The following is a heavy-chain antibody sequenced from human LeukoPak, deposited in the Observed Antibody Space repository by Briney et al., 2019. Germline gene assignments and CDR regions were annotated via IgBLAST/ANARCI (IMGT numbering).Heavy chain of an antibody. CDR2: ISYDGSNK. D-gene: IGHD6-19*01. CDR3: AGDRYWEQWLVYYYYYGMDV. CDR1: GFTFSSYA. J-gene: IGHJ6*02. V-gene: IGHV3-30-3*01. Sequence: GRSLRLSCAASGFTFSSYAMHWVRQAPGKGLEWVAVISYDGSNKYYADSVKGRFTISRDNSKNTLYLQMNSLRAEDTAVYYCAGDRYWEQWLVYYYYYGMDVWGQGTTVTVSS.